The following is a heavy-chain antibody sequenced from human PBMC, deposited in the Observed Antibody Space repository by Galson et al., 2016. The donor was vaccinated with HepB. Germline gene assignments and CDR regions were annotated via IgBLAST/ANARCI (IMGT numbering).Heavy chain of an antibody. CDR3: ARGDVVATLGRQYNHYYYWGMDV. D-gene: IGHD5-12*01. Sequence: SETLSLTCAVSGGSINSTNWWSWVRQSPEKGLEWIGEIYHTGSTNYNPSLQSRVIISVDTSKNEFSLRLTSVTDADTAVYYCARGDVVATLGRQYNHYYYWGMDVWGQGTTVTVSS. CDR2: IYHTGST. V-gene: IGHV4-4*02. CDR1: GGSINSTNW. J-gene: IGHJ6*02.